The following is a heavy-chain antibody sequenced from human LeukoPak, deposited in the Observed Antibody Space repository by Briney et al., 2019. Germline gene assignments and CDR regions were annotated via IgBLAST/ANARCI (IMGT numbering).Heavy chain of an antibody. CDR1: GGTFSSYA. V-gene: IGHV1-69*05. CDR2: IIPIFGTA. Sequence: SVKVSCKASGGTFSSYAISWVRQAPGQGLEWMGGIIPIFGTANYAQKFQGRVTMARNSSISTAYMELNTLTSDDTAVYYCARGSWITGTTSYYYHMDVWGKGTTVTVSS. J-gene: IGHJ6*03. D-gene: IGHD1-7*01. CDR3: ARGSWITGTTSYYYHMDV.